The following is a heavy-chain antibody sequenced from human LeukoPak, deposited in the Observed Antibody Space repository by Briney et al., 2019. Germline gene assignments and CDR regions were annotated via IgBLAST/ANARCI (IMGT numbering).Heavy chain of an antibody. CDR1: GGSISSSSYY. CDR3: ARIFRGSAQTFDY. Sequence: PSETLSLTCTVSGGSISSSSYYWGWIRQPPGKGLEWIGNIYYSGSTYYNPSLKSRVTISVDTSKNQFSLKLSSVTAADTAVYYCARIFRGSAQTFDYWGQGTLVTVSS. J-gene: IGHJ4*02. CDR2: IYYSGST. D-gene: IGHD3-10*01. V-gene: IGHV4-39*07.